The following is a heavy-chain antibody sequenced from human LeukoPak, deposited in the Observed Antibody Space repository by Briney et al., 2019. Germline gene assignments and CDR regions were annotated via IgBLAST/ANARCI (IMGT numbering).Heavy chain of an antibody. Sequence: GGSLRLSCAVSGFTFSSYSMNWVRQAPGKGLEWVSYISSSSDTIYYADSVKGRFTISRDNAKNTLYLQMNSLRAEDTAVYYCARDLTLGATGDWGQGTLVTVSS. CDR3: ARDLTLGATGD. CDR1: GFTFSSYS. J-gene: IGHJ4*02. D-gene: IGHD1-26*01. CDR2: ISSSSDTI. V-gene: IGHV3-48*04.